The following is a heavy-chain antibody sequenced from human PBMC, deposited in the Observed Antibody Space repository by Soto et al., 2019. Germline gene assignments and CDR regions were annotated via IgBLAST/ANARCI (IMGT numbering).Heavy chain of an antibody. CDR3: AKLRWGSDNWFDP. D-gene: IGHD3-10*01. Sequence: GGSLRLSCAASGFTFSSYSMNWVRQSPGKGLEWVSAISGDGESTYYADSVKGRFTISRDNSKNTLYLQMNSLRAEDTAVYYCAKLRWGSDNWFDPWGQGTLVTVSS. V-gene: IGHV3-23*01. J-gene: IGHJ5*02. CDR1: GFTFSSYS. CDR2: ISGDGEST.